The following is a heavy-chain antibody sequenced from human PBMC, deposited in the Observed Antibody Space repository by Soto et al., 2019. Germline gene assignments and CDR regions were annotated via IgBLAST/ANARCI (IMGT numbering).Heavy chain of an antibody. CDR3: ARECVDTVTLITIPFDS. D-gene: IGHD5-18*01. CDR1: GFTFSRCD. Sequence: PGGSLRLSCATSGFTFSRCDMNWVRQAPGKGLEWVSFISSSASYMYYADSVKGRFTISRDNSKKSLYLQMNSLRADDTAVYYYARECVDTVTLITIPFDSWGPGDLGTVSA. J-gene: IGHJ4*02. CDR2: ISSSASYM. V-gene: IGHV3-21*01.